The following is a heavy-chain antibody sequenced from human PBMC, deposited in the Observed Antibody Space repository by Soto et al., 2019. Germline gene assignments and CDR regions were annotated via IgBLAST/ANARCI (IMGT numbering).Heavy chain of an antibody. CDR3: ASDLNYGLFDY. J-gene: IGHJ4*01. D-gene: IGHD4-17*01. Sequence: ESGGGLVQPGGSLRLSCAASGFTFSSYSMNWVRQAPGKGLEWVSYISSSSSTIYYADSVKGRFTISRDNAKNSLYLQMNSLGAEDTALYYWASDLNYGLFDYWGHGTLVTVSS. V-gene: IGHV3-48*01. CDR1: GFTFSSYS. CDR2: ISSSSSTI.